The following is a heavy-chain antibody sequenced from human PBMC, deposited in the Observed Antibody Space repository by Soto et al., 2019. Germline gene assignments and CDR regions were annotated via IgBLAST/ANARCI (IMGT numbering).Heavy chain of an antibody. CDR3: ARHRIPAGGYFDY. Sequence: SETLSLTCTVSGGSISSSSYYWGWIRQPPGKGLEWIGSIYYSGSTYYNPSLKSRVTISVDTSKNQFSLKLSSVTAADTAVYYCARHRIPAGGYFDYWGQGTLVTVPQ. D-gene: IGHD1-26*01. V-gene: IGHV4-39*01. CDR2: IYYSGST. J-gene: IGHJ4*02. CDR1: GGSISSSSYY.